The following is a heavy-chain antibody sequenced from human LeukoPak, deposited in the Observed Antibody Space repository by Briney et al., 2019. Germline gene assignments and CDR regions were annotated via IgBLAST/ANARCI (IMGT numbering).Heavy chain of an antibody. CDR2: ICSSSSYI. D-gene: IGHD6-13*01. Sequence: GGSLRLSCAASGFTFSSYSMNWVRQAPGKGLEWVSSICSSSSYIYYADSVKGRFTISRDNAKNSLYLQMNSLRAEDTAVYYCARDETIAAAGRGVDYWGQGTLVTVSS. CDR1: GFTFSSYS. V-gene: IGHV3-21*01. J-gene: IGHJ4*02. CDR3: ARDETIAAAGRGVDY.